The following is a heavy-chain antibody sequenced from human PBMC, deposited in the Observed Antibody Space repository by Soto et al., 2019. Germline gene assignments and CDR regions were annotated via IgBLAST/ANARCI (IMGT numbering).Heavy chain of an antibody. CDR3: ARVFRLMTQHLDYYGMDV. J-gene: IGHJ6*02. V-gene: IGHV1-3*01. D-gene: IGHD3-16*01. Sequence: ASVKVSCKASGYTFTSYAMHWVRQAPGQRLEWMGWINAGNGNTKYSQKFQGRVTITRDTSASTAYMELSSLRSEDTAVYYFARVFRLMTQHLDYYGMDVRGQGTTVTVSS. CDR2: INAGNGNT. CDR1: GYTFTSYA.